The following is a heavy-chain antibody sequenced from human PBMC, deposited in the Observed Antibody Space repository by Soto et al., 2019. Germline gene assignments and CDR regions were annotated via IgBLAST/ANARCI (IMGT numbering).Heavy chain of an antibody. CDR2: ISWDGGTT. CDR3: AKVSLGAEQYFDY. J-gene: IGHJ4*02. V-gene: IGHV3-43*02. Sequence: GGSLRLSCAASGFTFDDYAMHWVRQAPGKGLEWVSGISWDGGTTYYTDSVKGRFTISRDNSKNSLYLQMNSLRTEDTALYYCAKVSLGAEQYFDYWGQGTLVTVSS. CDR1: GFTFDDYA. D-gene: IGHD1-26*01.